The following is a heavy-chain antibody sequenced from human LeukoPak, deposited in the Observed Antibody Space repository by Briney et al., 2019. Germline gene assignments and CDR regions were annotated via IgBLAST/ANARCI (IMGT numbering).Heavy chain of an antibody. J-gene: IGHJ3*02. CDR3: ARNSLGVSRGWYRENTFDI. D-gene: IGHD6-19*01. CDR2: ISGYNGAT. V-gene: IGHV1-18*01. CDR1: GYIFTTYG. Sequence: GASVKVSCKASGYIFTTYGINWVRQAPGQGLEWMGWISGYNGATNYAQNFQGRVTMTTDTYTSTAYMELRSLRSDETAVYYCARNSLGVSRGWYRENTFDIWGQGTLVTVSS.